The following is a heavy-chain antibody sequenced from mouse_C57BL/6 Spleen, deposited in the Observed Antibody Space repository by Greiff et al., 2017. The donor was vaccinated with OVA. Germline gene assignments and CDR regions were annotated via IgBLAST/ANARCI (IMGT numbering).Heavy chain of an antibody. CDR2: INPNNGGT. D-gene: IGHD1-1*01. Sequence: VQLQQSGPELVKPGASVKMSCKASGYTFTDYNMHWVKQSHGKSLEWIGYINPNNGGTSYNQKFKGKATLTVNNSSRTAYMELRSLTSEDSAVYYWAVSRHDGGSSGVGYYYAMDYWGQGTSVTVSA. J-gene: IGHJ4*01. V-gene: IGHV1-22*01. CDR3: AVSRHDGGSSGVGYYYAMDY. CDR1: GYTFTDYN.